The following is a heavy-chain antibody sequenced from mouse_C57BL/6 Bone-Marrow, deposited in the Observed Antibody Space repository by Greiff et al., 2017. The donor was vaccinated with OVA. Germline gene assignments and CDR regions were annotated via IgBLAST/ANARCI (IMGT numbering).Heavy chain of an antibody. V-gene: IGHV2-6*01. CDR1: GFSLTSYG. Sequence: VKVEESGPGLVAPSQSLSITCTVSGFSLTSYGVDWVRQSPGKGLEWLGVIWGVGSTNYNSALKSRLSISKDNSKSQVFLKMNSLQTDDTAMYYCASGGWLLRDFDYWGQGTTLTVSS. J-gene: IGHJ2*01. CDR3: ASGGWLLRDFDY. CDR2: IWGVGST. D-gene: IGHD2-3*01.